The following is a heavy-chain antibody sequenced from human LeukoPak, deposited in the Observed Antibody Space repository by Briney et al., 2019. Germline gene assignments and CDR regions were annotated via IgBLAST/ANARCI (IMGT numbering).Heavy chain of an antibody. CDR1: GFTFSYYG. V-gene: IGHV3-30*03. J-gene: IGHJ4*02. CDR2: ISYDGSNK. D-gene: IGHD1-1*01. CDR3: ARNNWNSRTQRWFYFDN. Sequence: PGRSLRLSCAASGFTFSYYGIHWVRQAPGKGLEWVAVISYDGSNKYYTDSVKGRFTISRDNSENTVYLQMNSLRAEDTAVYYCARNNWNSRTQRWFYFDNWGQGTLVTVSS.